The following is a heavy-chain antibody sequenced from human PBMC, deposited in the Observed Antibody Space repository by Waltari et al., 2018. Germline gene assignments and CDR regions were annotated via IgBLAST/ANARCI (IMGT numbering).Heavy chain of an antibody. Sequence: VQLVQSGAEVKTPGATVKISCKASGYTFTDYYMHWVKQAPGKGLEWMGRVDPEDGETIYAEKFQGRVTITADTSTDTAYMELTSLRSEDTAVYYCATSPLRFLEWVNWFDPWGQGTLVTVSS. D-gene: IGHD3-3*01. CDR3: ATSPLRFLEWVNWFDP. J-gene: IGHJ5*02. V-gene: IGHV1-69-2*01. CDR2: VDPEDGET. CDR1: GYTFTDYY.